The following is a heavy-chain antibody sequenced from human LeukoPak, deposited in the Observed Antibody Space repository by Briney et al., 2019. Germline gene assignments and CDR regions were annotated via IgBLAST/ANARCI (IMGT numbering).Heavy chain of an antibody. D-gene: IGHD6-19*01. Sequence: ASLRVSCKASGYTFTSYGITCVRQAPGQGLEWMGWISAYNGNTNYAQNLQGRVTMTTDTSTSTAYMELRSLRSDDTAVYYCARVGGQWPDDAFDIWGQGTMVTVSS. J-gene: IGHJ3*02. CDR2: ISAYNGNT. CDR3: ARVGGQWPDDAFDI. CDR1: GYTFTSYG. V-gene: IGHV1-18*04.